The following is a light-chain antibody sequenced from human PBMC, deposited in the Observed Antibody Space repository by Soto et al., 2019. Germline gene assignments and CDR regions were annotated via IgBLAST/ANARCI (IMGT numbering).Light chain of an antibody. CDR2: DAS. CDR3: QQRSAWPRT. CDR1: QSVSNY. J-gene: IGKJ1*01. Sequence: EIVLTQSPATLSLSPGERATLSCRASQSVSNYLAWYRQKPGQAPRLLIYDASLRATGITARFSGSGSGTDFTLTISSLEPEVFAVDYCQQRSAWPRTCGQGTKVDIK. V-gene: IGKV3-11*01.